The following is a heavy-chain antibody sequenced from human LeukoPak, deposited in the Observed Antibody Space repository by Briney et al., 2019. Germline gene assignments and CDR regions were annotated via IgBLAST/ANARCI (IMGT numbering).Heavy chain of an antibody. CDR1: GYSFTDYY. D-gene: IGHD2-21*01. J-gene: IGHJ5*02. V-gene: IGHV1-2*02. CDR2: ISPNSGGT. Sequence: ASVRVSCKTSGYSFTDYYMHWVRQAPGQGLEWMGWISPNSGGTSSAQKFQGRVTMTRDTSITTVYMEVSWLTSDDTAIYYCARADRLDGGPYLIGPWGQGTLVTVSS. CDR3: ARADRLDGGPYLIGP.